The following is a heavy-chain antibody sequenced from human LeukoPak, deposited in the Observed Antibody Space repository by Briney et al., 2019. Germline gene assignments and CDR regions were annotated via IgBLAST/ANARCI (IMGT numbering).Heavy chain of an antibody. CDR3: ARAGCGSTSCYSHYYYYGMDV. CDR2: INHSGST. CDR1: GGSFSGYY. V-gene: IGHV4-34*01. Sequence: SETLSLTCAVYGGSFSGYYWSWIRQPPGKGLEWIGEINHSGSTNYNPSLKSRVTISVDTSKNQFSLKLSSVTAADTAVYYCARAGCGSTSCYSHYYYYGMDVWGKGTTVTVSS. J-gene: IGHJ6*04. D-gene: IGHD2-2*01.